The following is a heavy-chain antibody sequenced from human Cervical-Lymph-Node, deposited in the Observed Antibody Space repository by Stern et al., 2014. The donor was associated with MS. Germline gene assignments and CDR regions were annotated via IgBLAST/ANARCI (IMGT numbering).Heavy chain of an antibody. J-gene: IGHJ3*02. CDR1: GGSLSTNT. CDR3: AREKSYFDTTGHYDVFDI. CDR2: IIPLFNTA. Sequence: QVQLVQSGAEVKKPGSSVKISCKASGGSLSTNTLNWVRQAPGQGLEWMGGIIPLFNTAKYAQTLQGRVTMTADKSTNTVYMELASLRIEDTALYYCAREKSYFDTTGHYDVFDIWGQGTKVTVSS. D-gene: IGHD3-22*01. V-gene: IGHV1-69*06.